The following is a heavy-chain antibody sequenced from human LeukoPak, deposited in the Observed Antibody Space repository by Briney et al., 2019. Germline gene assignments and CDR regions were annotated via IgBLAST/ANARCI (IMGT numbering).Heavy chain of an antibody. Sequence: PGGSLRLSCAASGFTFSSYGMHWVRQAPGKGLEWVAVISYDGSNKYYADSVKGRFTISRDNSKNTLYLQMNSLRAEDTALYYCAKDIFDWCSSTSCYGTFDYWGQGTLVTVSS. J-gene: IGHJ4*02. D-gene: IGHD2-2*01. CDR2: ISYDGSNK. CDR1: GFTFSSYG. CDR3: AKDIFDWCSSTSCYGTFDY. V-gene: IGHV3-30*18.